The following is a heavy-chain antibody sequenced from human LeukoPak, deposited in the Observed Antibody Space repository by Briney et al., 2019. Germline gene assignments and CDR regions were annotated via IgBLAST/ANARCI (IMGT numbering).Heavy chain of an antibody. CDR3: AREGDYYDSSGYPPNHGLFDY. J-gene: IGHJ4*02. CDR2: INPNSGGT. Sequence: ASVKVSCKASGYTFTAYYMHWVRQAPGQGLEWMGRINPNSGGTNYAQKFQGRVTMTRDTSISTAYMELSRLRSDDTAMYYCAREGDYYDSSGYPPNHGLFDYWGQGTLVTVSS. V-gene: IGHV1-2*06. CDR1: GYTFTAYY. D-gene: IGHD3-22*01.